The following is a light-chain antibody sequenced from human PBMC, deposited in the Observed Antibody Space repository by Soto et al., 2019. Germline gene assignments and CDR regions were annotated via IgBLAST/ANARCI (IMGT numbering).Light chain of an antibody. CDR3: QSYASSLSGVV. Sequence: QSVLTQPPSVSGAPGQRVTISCTGSSSNIGAGYDVHWYQQLPGTAPKLLIYGNSNRPSGVPDRFSGSKSGTSASLAITGLQAEDEADSYCQSYASSLSGVVFGGGTQLTVL. CDR1: SSNIGAGYD. CDR2: GNS. J-gene: IGLJ2*01. V-gene: IGLV1-40*01.